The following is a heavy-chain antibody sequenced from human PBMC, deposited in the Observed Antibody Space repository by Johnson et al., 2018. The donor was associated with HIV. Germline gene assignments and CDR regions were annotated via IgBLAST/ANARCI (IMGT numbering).Heavy chain of an antibody. J-gene: IGHJ3*02. CDR1: GFTFSNYP. CDR2: ISFDGSNK. D-gene: IGHD5-18*01. Sequence: QVQLVESGGGVVQPGRSLRLSCAASGFTFSNYPMHWVRQAPGKGLEWVAVISFDGSNKYYADSVKGRFTISRDNSKNTLYLQMNSLRAEDTAVYYCARGRRIQLWLLADAFDIWGQGTMVTVSS. CDR3: ARGRRIQLWLLADAFDI. V-gene: IGHV3-30*04.